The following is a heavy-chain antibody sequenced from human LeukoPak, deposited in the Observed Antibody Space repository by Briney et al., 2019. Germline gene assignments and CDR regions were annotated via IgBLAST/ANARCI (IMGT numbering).Heavy chain of an antibody. Sequence: GGALRLSCAASGFTFSSYAMGWVRRAPGRGLEWVSAISGSGGSTYYADSVKGRFTISRDNSKNTLYLQMNSLRAEDTAVYYCAKYAAAGRPYYFDYWGQGTLVTVSS. CDR2: ISGSGGST. CDR1: GFTFSSYA. D-gene: IGHD6-13*01. J-gene: IGHJ4*02. V-gene: IGHV3-23*01. CDR3: AKYAAAGRPYYFDY.